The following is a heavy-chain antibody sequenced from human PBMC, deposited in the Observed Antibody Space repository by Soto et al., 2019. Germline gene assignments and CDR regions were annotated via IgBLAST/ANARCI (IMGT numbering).Heavy chain of an antibody. D-gene: IGHD3-10*01. CDR3: ARHSTSAPKDY. CDR2: IYPGDSDT. Sequence: PGESLKISCKVSGYSFTTYWIAWVRQMTGKGLEWVGIIYPGDSDTRYSPSFEGHVTISVDKSISTAFLQWNSLKASDNAIYYCARHSTSAPKDYWGQGTLVTVSS. V-gene: IGHV5-51*01. CDR1: GYSFTTYW. J-gene: IGHJ4*01.